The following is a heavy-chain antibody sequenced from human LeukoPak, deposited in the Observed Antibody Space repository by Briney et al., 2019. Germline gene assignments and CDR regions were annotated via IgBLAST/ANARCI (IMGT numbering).Heavy chain of an antibody. CDR3: ARDLGWKALEY. J-gene: IGHJ4*02. D-gene: IGHD3-16*01. CDR2: IHPEGNEK. CDR1: GFTFSNFW. V-gene: IGHV3-7*03. Sequence: GGSLRLSCAVSGFTFSNFWMSWVRQAPGRGLEWVANIHPEGNEKYHVESVKGRFAISRDNARNSLFLQMNSLRAEDTALYYCARDLGWKALEYWGQGTLVTVSS.